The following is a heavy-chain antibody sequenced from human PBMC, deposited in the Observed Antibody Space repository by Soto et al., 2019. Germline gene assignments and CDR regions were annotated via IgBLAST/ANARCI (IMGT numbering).Heavy chain of an antibody. CDR2: ISYDGSNK. V-gene: IGHV3-30*18. CDR1: GFTFSSYG. J-gene: IGHJ4*02. Sequence: GGSLRLSCAASGFTFSSYGMHWVRQAPGKGLEWVAVISYDGSNKYYADSVKGRFTISRDNSKNTLYLQMNSLRAEDTAVYYWAKWRGSYLPDYWGQGTLVTVSS. D-gene: IGHD1-26*01. CDR3: AKWRGSYLPDY.